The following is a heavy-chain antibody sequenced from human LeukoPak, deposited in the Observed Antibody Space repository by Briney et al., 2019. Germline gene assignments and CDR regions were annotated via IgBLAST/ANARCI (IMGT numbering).Heavy chain of an antibody. D-gene: IGHD5-18*01. CDR3: ARDNSHDAFDI. CDR1: GFTFSTYW. CDR2: IKSDGSDT. V-gene: IGHV3-74*01. J-gene: IGHJ3*02. Sequence: GGSLRLSCAASGFTFSTYWMHWVRQAPGEWLVWVARIKSDGSDTSYADSVKGRFTISRDNSKNTLYLQMNSLRAEDTAVYYCARDNSHDAFDIWGQGTMVTVSS.